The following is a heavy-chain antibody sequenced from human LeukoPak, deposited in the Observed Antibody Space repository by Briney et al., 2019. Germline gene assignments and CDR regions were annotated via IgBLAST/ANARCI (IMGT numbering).Heavy chain of an antibody. V-gene: IGHV1-18*01. CDR3: ARDWAGIAVAGTPRN. Sequence: ASVKVSCKASGYTFTSYGISWVRQAPGQGLEWMGWISAYNGNTNYAQKLQGRVTMTTDTSTSTAYMELRSLRSDDTAVYYCARDWAGIAVAGTPRNWGQGTLVTVSS. CDR1: GYTFTSYG. D-gene: IGHD6-19*01. J-gene: IGHJ4*02. CDR2: ISAYNGNT.